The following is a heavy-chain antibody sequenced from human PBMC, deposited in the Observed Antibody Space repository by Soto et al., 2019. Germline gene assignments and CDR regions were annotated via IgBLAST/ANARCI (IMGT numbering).Heavy chain of an antibody. V-gene: IGHV3-23*01. CDR2: ISGSGGST. CDR1: GFTFSSYA. J-gene: IGHJ6*03. D-gene: IGHD3-3*01. Sequence: PGGSLRLSCAASGFTFSSYAMSWVRQAPGKGLEWVSAISGSGGSTYYADSVKGRFTISRDNSKNTLYLQMNSLRAEDTAVYYCAKIPAAAIFGVASEDYYYYMDGWGKGTTVTVAS. CDR3: AKIPAAAIFGVASEDYYYYMDG.